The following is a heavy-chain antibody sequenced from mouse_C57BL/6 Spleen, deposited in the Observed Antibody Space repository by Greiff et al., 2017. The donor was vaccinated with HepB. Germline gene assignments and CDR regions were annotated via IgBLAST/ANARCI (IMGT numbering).Heavy chain of an antibody. CDR3: ARGYGSSLYYFDY. D-gene: IGHD1-1*01. V-gene: IGHV1-50*01. J-gene: IGHJ2*01. CDR2: IDPSDSYT. Sequence: QVQLKQSGAELVKPGASVKLSCKASGYTFTSYWMQWVKQRPGQGLEWIGEIDPSDSYTNYNQKFKGKATLTVDTSSSTAYMQLSSLTSEDSAVYYCARGYGSSLYYFDYWGQGTTLTVSS. CDR1: GYTFTSYW.